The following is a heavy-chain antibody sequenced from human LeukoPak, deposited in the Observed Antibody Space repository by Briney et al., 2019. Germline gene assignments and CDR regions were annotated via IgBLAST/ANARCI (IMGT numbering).Heavy chain of an antibody. CDR3: ARHRAHYDYVWGSYPPGGAFDI. D-gene: IGHD3-16*02. CDR2: IYYNGST. Sequence: SETLSLTCTVSGGSISSSSYYWGWIRQPPGKGLEWIGSIYYNGSTYYNPSLKSRVTISVDTSKNQFSLKLSSVTAADTAVYYCARHRAHYDYVWGSYPPGGAFDIWGQGTMVTVSS. J-gene: IGHJ3*02. CDR1: GGSISSSSYY. V-gene: IGHV4-39*01.